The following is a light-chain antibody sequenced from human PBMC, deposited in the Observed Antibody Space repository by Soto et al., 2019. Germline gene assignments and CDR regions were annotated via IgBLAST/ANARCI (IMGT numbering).Light chain of an antibody. V-gene: IGKV3-15*01. Sequence: EIVMTQSPATLSVSPGERATLSCRASQSVSSNLAWYQQKPGQAPRLLIYGASTRATGIPARFSGSGSGTEFTLTISSLQSEDYALYFCQQYIRWPLTFGGGTKV. J-gene: IGKJ4*01. CDR1: QSVSSN. CDR3: QQYIRWPLT. CDR2: GAS.